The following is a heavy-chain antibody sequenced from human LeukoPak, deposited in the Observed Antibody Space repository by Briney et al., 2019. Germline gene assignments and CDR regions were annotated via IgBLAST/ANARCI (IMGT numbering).Heavy chain of an antibody. D-gene: IGHD3-22*01. CDR2: ISAYNGNT. CDR1: GYTFTSYG. J-gene: IGHJ4*02. CDR3: ARSPGITMIVVVITPFDY. V-gene: IGHV1-18*01. Sequence: ASVKVSCKASGYTFTSYGISWVRQAPGQGLEWVGWISAYNGNTNYAQKIQGRVTMTTDTSTSTAYMELRSLRSDDTAVYYCARSPGITMIVVVITPFDYWGQGTLVTVSS.